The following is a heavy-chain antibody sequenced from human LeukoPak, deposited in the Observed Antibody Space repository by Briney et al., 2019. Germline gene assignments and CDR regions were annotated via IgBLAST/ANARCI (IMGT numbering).Heavy chain of an antibody. J-gene: IGHJ3*02. D-gene: IGHD3-3*01. V-gene: IGHV3-74*01. CDR3: ARGLTIFGVVNDAFDI. CDR1: GFTFSSYW. Sequence: PGGSLRLSCAASGFTFSSYWMHWVRQAPGKGLGWVSLINSDGSSTIYADSVKGRFTISRDNAKNTLYLQMKSLRAEDTAVYYCARGLTIFGVVNDAFDIWGQGTMVTVSS. CDR2: INSDGSST.